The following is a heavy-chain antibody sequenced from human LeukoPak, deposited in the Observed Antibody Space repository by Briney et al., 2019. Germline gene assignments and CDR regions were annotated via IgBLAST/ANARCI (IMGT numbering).Heavy chain of an antibody. J-gene: IGHJ3*02. CDR1: GGSISSSSYY. CDR2: IYYSGST. V-gene: IGHV4-39*01. D-gene: IGHD6-19*01. Sequence: SETLSLTCAVSGGSISSSSYYWGWIRQPPGKGLEWIGSIYYSGSTYYNPSLKSRVTISVDTSKNQFSLKLSSVTAADTAVYYCATGRSGIAVDDAFDIWGQGTMVTVSS. CDR3: ATGRSGIAVDDAFDI.